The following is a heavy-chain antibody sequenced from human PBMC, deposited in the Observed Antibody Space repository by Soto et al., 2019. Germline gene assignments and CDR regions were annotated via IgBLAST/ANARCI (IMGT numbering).Heavy chain of an antibody. CDR1: GYTFTSYG. J-gene: IGHJ4*02. Sequence: VKVSCKASGYTFTSYGISWVRQAPGQGLEWMGWISAYNGNTNYAQKLQGRVTMTTDTSTSTAYMELRSLRSDDTAVYYCARDEVPILAVAGPRYWGQGTLVTVSS. CDR2: ISAYNGNT. D-gene: IGHD6-19*01. CDR3: ARDEVPILAVAGPRY. V-gene: IGHV1-18*01.